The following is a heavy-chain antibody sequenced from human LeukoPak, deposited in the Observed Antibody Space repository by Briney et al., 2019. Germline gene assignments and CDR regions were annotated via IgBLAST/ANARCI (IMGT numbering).Heavy chain of an antibody. CDR1: GFTVSNNY. Sequence: GGSLRLSCAASGFTVSNNYMNWVRQAPGKGLEWVTLIYSGGTTLYTDSVKGRFTISRDSSQNTLDLQMNNLKPEDTAVYYSTTSPSVASWGQGTLVTVSS. D-gene: IGHD4-23*01. CDR3: TTSPSVAS. J-gene: IGHJ5*02. V-gene: IGHV3-53*01. CDR2: IYSGGTT.